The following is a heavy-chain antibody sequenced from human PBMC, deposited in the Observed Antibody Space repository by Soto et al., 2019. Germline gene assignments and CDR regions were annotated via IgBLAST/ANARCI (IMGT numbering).Heavy chain of an antibody. J-gene: IGHJ5*02. Sequence: QVQLQQWGAGLLKPSETLSLTCAVYGGSFIGYYWTWIRQPPGKGLEWIGEINLSGSTNYNPSLRSRLAISLVTSKEQFSLKLRSVTAADTAMYYCARANGFRLGELSWGGPNWFDPWGQGTLVTVSS. CDR2: INLSGST. D-gene: IGHD3-16*02. V-gene: IGHV4-34*01. CDR3: ARANGFRLGELSWGGPNWFDP. CDR1: GGSFIGYY.